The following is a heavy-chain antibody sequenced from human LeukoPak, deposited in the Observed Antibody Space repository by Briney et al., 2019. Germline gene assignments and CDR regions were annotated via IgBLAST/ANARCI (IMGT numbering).Heavy chain of an antibody. J-gene: IGHJ6*03. Sequence: SETLSLTCTVSGGSISHKYWSWIRQPPGKGLEWIGYIYYSGSTNYNPSLKSRVTILVDTSKNQFSLKLSSVTAADTAVYYCTRGSIAYYYMDVWGKGTTVTVSS. D-gene: IGHD3-22*01. CDR2: IYYSGST. V-gene: IGHV4-59*01. CDR1: GGSISHKY. CDR3: TRGSIAYYYMDV.